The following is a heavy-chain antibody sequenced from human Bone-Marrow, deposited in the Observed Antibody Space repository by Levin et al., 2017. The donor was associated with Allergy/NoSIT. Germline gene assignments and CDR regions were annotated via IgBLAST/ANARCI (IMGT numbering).Heavy chain of an antibody. CDR2: SSSTSPFS. V-gene: IGHV3-11*05. J-gene: IGHJ4*03. CDR1: GFTFSDFY. D-gene: IGHD3-16*01. CDR3: VRELRGRHFPGYIAS. Sequence: GESLKISCATSGFTFSDFYMGWIRQSPGRGLEWISYSSSTSPFSSYADSVKGRFSISRDNFQNSLFLHMRDLRADDTAVYYCVRELRGRHFPGYIASWGQVTLVPVSS.